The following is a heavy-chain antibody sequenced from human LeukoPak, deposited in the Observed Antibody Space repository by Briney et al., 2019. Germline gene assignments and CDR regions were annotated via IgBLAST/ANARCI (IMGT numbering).Heavy chain of an antibody. J-gene: IGHJ4*02. D-gene: IGHD1-26*01. V-gene: IGHV3-21*01. CDR1: GFSFSSAW. CDR3: ARDGHPIVGFDY. CDR2: ISSSSSYI. Sequence: PGGSLRLSCAASGFSFSSAWMNWVRQAPGKGLEWVSSISSSSSYIYYADSVKGRFTISRDNAKNSLYLQMNSLRAEDTAVYYCARDGHPIVGFDYWGQGTLVTVSS.